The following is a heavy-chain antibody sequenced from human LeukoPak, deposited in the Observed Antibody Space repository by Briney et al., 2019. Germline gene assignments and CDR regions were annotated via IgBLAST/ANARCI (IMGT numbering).Heavy chain of an antibody. CDR1: GFTFSRYW. J-gene: IGHJ6*03. Sequence: GRSLRLSCAASGFTFSRYWMSWVRQAPGKGLEWVATIKVDGSEKYYVDSVEGRFTISRDNAKNSLYLRMNSLRADDTAVYYCARGRVGSGYYYYYYYYMDVWGKGNTVTVSS. CDR3: ARGRVGSGYYYYYYYYMDV. CDR2: IKVDGSEK. V-gene: IGHV3-7*01. D-gene: IGHD3-22*01.